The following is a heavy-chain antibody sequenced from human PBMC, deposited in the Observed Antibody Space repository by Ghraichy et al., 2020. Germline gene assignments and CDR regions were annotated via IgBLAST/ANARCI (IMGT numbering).Heavy chain of an antibody. CDR1: GFTVSSNY. Sequence: GGSLRLSCAASGFTVSSNYMSWVRQAPGKGLEWVSVIYSGGSTYYADSVKGRFTISRDNSKNTLYLQMNSLRAEDTAVYYCARDRWFGEPQDAFDIWGQGTMVHVSS. CDR3: ARDRWFGEPQDAFDI. D-gene: IGHD3-10*01. CDR2: IYSGGST. V-gene: IGHV3-66*02. J-gene: IGHJ3*02.